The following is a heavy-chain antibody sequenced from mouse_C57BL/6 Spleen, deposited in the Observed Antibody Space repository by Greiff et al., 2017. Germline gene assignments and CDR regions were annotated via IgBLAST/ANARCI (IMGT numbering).Heavy chain of an antibody. Sequence: VQLKQPGPELVKPGASVKISCKASGYSFTGYFMNWVMQSHGKSLEWIGRINPYNGDTFYNQKFKGKATLTVDKSSSTAHMELRSLTSEDSAVYYCARLGSNYYWYFDVWGTGTTVTVSS. D-gene: IGHD1-1*01. V-gene: IGHV1-20*01. CDR1: GYSFTGYF. CDR2: INPYNGDT. J-gene: IGHJ1*03. CDR3: ARLGSNYYWYFDV.